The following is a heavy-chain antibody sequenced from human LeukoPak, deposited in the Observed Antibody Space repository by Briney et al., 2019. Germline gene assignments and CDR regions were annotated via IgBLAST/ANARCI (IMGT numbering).Heavy chain of an antibody. CDR1: GGSFSGYY. Sequence: SETLSLTCAVYGGSFSGYYLSWIRQPPGKGLEWIGEINHSGSTNYNPSLKSRVTLSVDTSKNQFSLKLSSVTAADTAVYYCARGRGYNSFDYWGQGTLVTVSS. D-gene: IGHD2/OR15-2a*01. V-gene: IGHV4-34*01. J-gene: IGHJ4*02. CDR3: ARGRGYNSFDY. CDR2: INHSGST.